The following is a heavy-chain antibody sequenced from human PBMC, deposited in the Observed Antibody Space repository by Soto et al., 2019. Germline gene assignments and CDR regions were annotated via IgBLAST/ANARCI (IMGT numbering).Heavy chain of an antibody. V-gene: IGHV1-8*01. CDR1: GYTFTTYD. CDR2: MNPDSGNT. J-gene: IGHJ3*02. Sequence: ASVKVSCKASGYTFTTYDINWVRQATGQGLEWLGWMNPDSGNTGFAQKFQGRVTMIRINSISTAYMELTSLRSEDTAVYYCARDRTIQPLRPDIWGQGTMVTVSS. D-gene: IGHD6-6*01. CDR3: ARDRTIQPLRPDI.